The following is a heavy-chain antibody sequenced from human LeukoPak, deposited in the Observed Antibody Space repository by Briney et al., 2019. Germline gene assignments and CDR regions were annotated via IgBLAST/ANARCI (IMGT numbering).Heavy chain of an antibody. CDR3: ARDKSATFGVDPMDV. D-gene: IGHD3-3*01. J-gene: IGHJ6*03. Sequence: PGGSLRLSCAASGFTFISYAMHWVRHAPGKGLEWVAVISYDGSNKYYADSVKGRFTISGDNSKNTLYLQMNSLRAEDMAVYYCARDKSATFGVDPMDVWGKGTTVTVSS. CDR1: GFTFISYA. V-gene: IGHV3-30*04. CDR2: ISYDGSNK.